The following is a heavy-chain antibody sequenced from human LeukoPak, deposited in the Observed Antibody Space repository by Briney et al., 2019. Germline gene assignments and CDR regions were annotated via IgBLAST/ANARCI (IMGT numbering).Heavy chain of an antibody. CDR2: LFYSGST. D-gene: IGHD3-10*01. Sequence: SETLSLTCTVSGGSISSYYWSWIRQPPGKGLEWIAYLFYSGSTDYNPSLESRVTISVDTSKNQFSLKLRSVTAAGTAVYYCATVAVIRGVTYFDYWGQGTRVTVSS. V-gene: IGHV4-59*01. CDR1: GGSISSYY. J-gene: IGHJ4*02. CDR3: ATVAVIRGVTYFDY.